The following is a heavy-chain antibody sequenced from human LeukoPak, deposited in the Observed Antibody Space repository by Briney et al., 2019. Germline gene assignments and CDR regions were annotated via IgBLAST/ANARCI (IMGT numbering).Heavy chain of an antibody. D-gene: IGHD5-24*01. CDR3: ARDYKKSGYYYIDV. V-gene: IGHV4-30-4*01. CDR2: ITNGGST. CDR1: GGSISGSAYY. Sequence: PSETLSLTCTVSGGSISGSAYYWSWIRQSPGKGLEWIGYITNGGSTYSNPSLRDRLFISIDTSKRQVSLQLISVTAADAAVYYCARDYKKSGYYYIDVWGEGTTVTVSS. J-gene: IGHJ6*03.